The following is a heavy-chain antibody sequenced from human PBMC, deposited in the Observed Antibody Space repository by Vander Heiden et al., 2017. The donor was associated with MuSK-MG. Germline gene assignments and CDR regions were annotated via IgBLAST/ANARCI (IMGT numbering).Heavy chain of an antibody. CDR1: GFTFTHTW. J-gene: IGHJ6*03. Sequence: ELQLGQAGGGLVKPGGSRALSCAASGFTFTHTWMTWLRQAAGKGRDLLDRIKSKTDGGTINYAAPVKGRFSCSRAASKSLLYLRMNSLTAEDTGVDYCTNAEYYYYSYSDVWGKGATRTVSS. CDR2: IKSKTDGGTI. CDR3: TNAEYYYYSYSDV. V-gene: IGHV3-15*01.